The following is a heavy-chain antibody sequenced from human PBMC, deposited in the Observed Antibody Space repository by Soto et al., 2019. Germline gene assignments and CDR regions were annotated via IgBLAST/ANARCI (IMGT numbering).Heavy chain of an antibody. D-gene: IGHD5-18*01. Sequence: PGGSLRLSCAASGFTFSSYGMHWVRQAPGKGLEWVAVIWYDGSNKYYADSVKGRFTISRDNSKNTLYLQMNSLRAEDTAVYYCARKAVDTAIMDVWGQGTTVTVSS. CDR1: GFTFSSYG. V-gene: IGHV3-33*01. J-gene: IGHJ6*02. CDR2: IWYDGSNK. CDR3: ARKAVDTAIMDV.